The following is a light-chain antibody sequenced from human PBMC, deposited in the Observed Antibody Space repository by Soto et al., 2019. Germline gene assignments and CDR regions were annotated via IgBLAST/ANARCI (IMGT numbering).Light chain of an antibody. J-gene: IGLJ2*01. Sequence: QSVLTQPPSVSAAPGQKVTISCSGSSSNIGKNHVFWYQQLPVAAPKLLIYDNNKRPSGIPDRFSGSKSGTSATLGITGLQTGDEADYYCVAWDNGLSAVVFGGGTKLTAL. V-gene: IGLV1-51*01. CDR3: VAWDNGLSAVV. CDR2: DNN. CDR1: SSNIGKNH.